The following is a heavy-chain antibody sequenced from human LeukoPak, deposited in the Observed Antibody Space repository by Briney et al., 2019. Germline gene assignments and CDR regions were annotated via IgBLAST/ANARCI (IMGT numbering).Heavy chain of an antibody. D-gene: IGHD6-19*01. J-gene: IGHJ4*02. CDR1: GGSISSYY. Sequence: SETLSLTCTVSGGSISSYYWSWIRQPAGKGLEWIGRIYSSGTTNYNPSLKSRVTMSVDTSKNQFSLNLNSLTAADTAVYYCARGSSGWFSIDYWGQGILVTVSS. CDR3: ARGSSGWFSIDY. CDR2: IYSSGTT. V-gene: IGHV4-4*07.